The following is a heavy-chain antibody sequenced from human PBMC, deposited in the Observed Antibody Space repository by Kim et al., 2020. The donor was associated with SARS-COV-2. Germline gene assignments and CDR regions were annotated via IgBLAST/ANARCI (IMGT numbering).Heavy chain of an antibody. D-gene: IGHD3-3*01. Sequence: RKSRVTRSVDTSKNQFSLKLSSVTAADTAVYYCARGRITIFGVVTEFDYWGQGTLVTVSS. V-gene: IGHV4-31*02. J-gene: IGHJ4*02. CDR3: ARGRITIFGVVTEFDY.